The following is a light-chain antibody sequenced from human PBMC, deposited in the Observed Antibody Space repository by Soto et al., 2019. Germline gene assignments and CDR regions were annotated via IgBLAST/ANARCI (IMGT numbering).Light chain of an antibody. CDR1: QSVTKY. CDR3: QQRYNWLT. V-gene: IGKV3-11*01. CDR2: DTS. Sequence: EIVLTQSPATLSLSPGERATLSCRASQSVTKYLAWYQQKPCQAPRLLIYDTSNRATGIPARFSGSGSGTDFTLTINSLESEDSGVYYCQQRYNWLTFGGGTKVEIK. J-gene: IGKJ4*01.